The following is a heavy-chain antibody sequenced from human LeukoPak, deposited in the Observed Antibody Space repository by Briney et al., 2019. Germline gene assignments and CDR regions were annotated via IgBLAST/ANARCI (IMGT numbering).Heavy chain of an antibody. Sequence: AGGSLRLSCAASGFTFSSYAMSWVRQAPGKGLEWVSAISGSGGSTYYADSVKGRFTISRDNSKNTLYLQMNSLRAEDTAVYYCAKIYCTNGVCSNAFDIWGQGTMVTVSS. CDR1: GFTFSSYA. CDR2: ISGSGGST. D-gene: IGHD2-8*01. CDR3: AKIYCTNGVCSNAFDI. V-gene: IGHV3-23*01. J-gene: IGHJ3*02.